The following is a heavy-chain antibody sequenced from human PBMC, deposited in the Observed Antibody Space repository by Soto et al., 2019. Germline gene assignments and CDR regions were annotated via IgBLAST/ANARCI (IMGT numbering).Heavy chain of an antibody. CDR1: GFSCSSYW. V-gene: IGHV3-74*01. CDR2: INTDGSST. CDR3: ARSPGGYYIE. Sequence: EVQLVESGGGLVQPGGSLRLSCAASGFSCSSYWMHWVLHCPGKGLVWVSRINTDGSSTTYADSVKGRFTISRDNAKNTVYLQMNSLRAEDTAVYYCARSPGGYYIEWGQGTLVTVSS. J-gene: IGHJ3*01. D-gene: IGHD3-9*01.